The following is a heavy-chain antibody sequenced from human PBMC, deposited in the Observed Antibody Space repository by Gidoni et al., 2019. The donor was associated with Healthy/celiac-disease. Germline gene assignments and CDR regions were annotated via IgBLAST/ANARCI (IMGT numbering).Heavy chain of an antibody. CDR2: IYYSGST. J-gene: IGHJ6*02. CDR3: AREWALDSSGFLDG. V-gene: IGHV4-30-4*01. CDR1: GGSISSGDYY. Sequence: QVQLQESGPGLVKPSQTLSLPCTVSGGSISSGDYYWSWIRQPPGQGLEWIGYIYYSGSTYYNPSLKSRVTISVDTSKNQCSLKLSSVTAADTAVYYCAREWALDSSGFLDGWGQGTTVTVSS. D-gene: IGHD6-19*01.